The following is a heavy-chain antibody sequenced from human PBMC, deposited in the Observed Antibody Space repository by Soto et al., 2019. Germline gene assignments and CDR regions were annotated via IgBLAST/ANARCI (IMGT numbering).Heavy chain of an antibody. Sequence: GGSLRLSCAAYGFPFRTYAMNWVRQAPGKGLEWVAVIVGDASSIDYADSVKGRFTISRDNSKNIMYLQMTSLKVEDTATYFWAKDLGRDGRNDLNNGGQETQVTFSS. CDR2: IVGDASSI. CDR1: GFPFRTYA. J-gene: IGHJ4*02. D-gene: IGHD1-1*01. CDR3: AKDLGRDGRNDLNN. V-gene: IGHV3-23*03.